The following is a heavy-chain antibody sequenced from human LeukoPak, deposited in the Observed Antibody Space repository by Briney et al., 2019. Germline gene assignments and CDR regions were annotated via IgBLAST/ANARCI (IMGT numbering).Heavy chain of an antibody. CDR1: GGSISSYY. CDR2: IYYSGST. V-gene: IGHV4-59*01. D-gene: IGHD7-27*01. Sequence: SETLSLTCTVSGGSISSYYWSWIRQPPGKGLEWIGYIYYSGSTNYNPSLKSRVTISVDTSKNQFSLKLSSVTAADTAVYYCASTMNWGSFHMDVWGKGTTVTVSS. CDR3: ASTMNWGSFHMDV. J-gene: IGHJ6*03.